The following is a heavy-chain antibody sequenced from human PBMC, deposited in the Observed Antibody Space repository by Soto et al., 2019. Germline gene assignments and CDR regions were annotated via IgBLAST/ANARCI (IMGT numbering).Heavy chain of an antibody. CDR3: ARSRITGSTWTFDY. J-gene: IGHJ4*02. CDR1: GYTFTDYW. V-gene: IGHV5-51*01. D-gene: IGHD1-20*01. Sequence: GESLKISCKGSGYTFTDYWIGWVRQLPGKGLEWMGIIYPGDSDTRYSPSFQGQVTISVDKSISTAYLQWRSLKASDSGMYYCARSRITGSTWTFDYWGQETLVTVSS. CDR2: IYPGDSDT.